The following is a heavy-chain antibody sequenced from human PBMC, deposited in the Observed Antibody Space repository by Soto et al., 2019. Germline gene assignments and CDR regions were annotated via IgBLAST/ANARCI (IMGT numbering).Heavy chain of an antibody. CDR2: INHSGNT. D-gene: IGHD1-26*01. V-gene: IGHV4-34*01. Sequence: SETLSLTCAVYGKSLSGYYWSWIRQPPGKSLEWIGEINHSGNTNYNPSLKSRVTISVDTSKNQLFLNLSSVTAADTAMYYCARHHVRGRTIAGAAEFWGQGTLVTVSS. CDR3: ARHHVRGRTIAGAAEF. CDR1: GKSLSGYY. J-gene: IGHJ4*02.